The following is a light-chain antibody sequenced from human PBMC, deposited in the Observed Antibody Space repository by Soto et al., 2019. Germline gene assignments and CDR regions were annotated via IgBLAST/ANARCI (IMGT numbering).Light chain of an antibody. CDR1: QSVLYSSTNKNY. J-gene: IGKJ1*01. Sequence: DIVMTQSPDSLGVSLGERATINCKSSQSVLYSSTNKNYLAWYQQKPGQPPKLLIYWASTRDSGVPDRFSGSGSGTDFTLTISSLQAEDVAVYYCQQYYSTPRTFGQGTKVELK. CDR3: QQYYSTPRT. CDR2: WAS. V-gene: IGKV4-1*01.